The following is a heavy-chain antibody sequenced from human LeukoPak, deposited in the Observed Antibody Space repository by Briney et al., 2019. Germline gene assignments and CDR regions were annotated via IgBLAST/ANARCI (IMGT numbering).Heavy chain of an antibody. Sequence: PGGSLRLSCAASGFIFTSNRMNWVRQAPGKGLEWVAVISYDGSNKYYADSVKGRFTISRDNSKNTLYLQMNSLRAEDTAVYYCARGRWELLFAFDIWGQGTMVTVSS. J-gene: IGHJ3*02. CDR2: ISYDGSNK. CDR1: GFIFTSNR. CDR3: ARGRWELLFAFDI. D-gene: IGHD1-26*01. V-gene: IGHV3-30*03.